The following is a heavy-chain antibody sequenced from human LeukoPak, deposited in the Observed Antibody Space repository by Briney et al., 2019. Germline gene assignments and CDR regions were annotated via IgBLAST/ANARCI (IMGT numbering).Heavy chain of an antibody. V-gene: IGHV1-8*03. Sequence: ASVKVSCKASGYTFTSYDINWVRQATEQGLEWMGWMNPNSGNTGYAQKFQGRVTITRNTSISTAYMELNSLRSEDTAVYYCARGGRGRYSSSWYRSYYYYMDVWGKGTTVTVSS. J-gene: IGHJ6*03. D-gene: IGHD6-13*01. CDR3: ARGGRGRYSSSWYRSYYYYMDV. CDR2: MNPNSGNT. CDR1: GYTFTSYD.